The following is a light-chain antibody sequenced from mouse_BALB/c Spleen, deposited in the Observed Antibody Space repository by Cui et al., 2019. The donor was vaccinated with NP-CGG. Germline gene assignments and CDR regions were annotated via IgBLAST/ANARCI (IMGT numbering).Light chain of an antibody. CDR3: ALWYSNHWV. CDR1: TGAVTTSNY. CDR2: GTN. J-gene: IGLJ1*01. Sequence: VTHASALTTARGLTASLTCRSSTGAVTTSNYANWVQEKPDHLFNGLIGGTNNRAPGVPARFSGSLIGDKAALTITGAQTEDEAIYFCALWYSNHWVFGGGTKLTVL. V-gene: IGLV1*01.